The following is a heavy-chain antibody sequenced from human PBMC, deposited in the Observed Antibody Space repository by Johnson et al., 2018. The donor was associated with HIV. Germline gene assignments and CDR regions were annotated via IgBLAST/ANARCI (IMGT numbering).Heavy chain of an antibody. Sequence: EVQLVESGGGVVRPGGSLRLSCAASGFTFDDFGMSWVRQAPGKGLEWVSGINWNGGNTNYAASVKGRFTISRDNAKNSLYLQMNSLRTEDTAVYYCAKGEGYCGGDCLDAFDIWGLGTMVTVSS. CDR2: INWNGGNT. CDR1: GFTFDDFG. CDR3: AKGEGYCGGDCLDAFDI. V-gene: IGHV3-20*04. D-gene: IGHD2-21*01. J-gene: IGHJ3*02.